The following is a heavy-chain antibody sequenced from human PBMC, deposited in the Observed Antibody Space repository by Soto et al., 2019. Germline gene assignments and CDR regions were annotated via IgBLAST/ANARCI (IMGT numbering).Heavy chain of an antibody. CDR3: AKVSRKGAAIDFDY. Sequence: QVKLVQSGAELKKPGASVKVSCKASGYTFSNYDMNWVRQATGQGPEWIGWVNPNNGDTGDAQKFQGRVTLTTDISTTTAHMERTSRRAEDTAICYSAKVSRKGAAIDFDYWGQGTLITVSS. CDR2: VNPNNGDT. J-gene: IGHJ4*02. D-gene: IGHD3-22*01. CDR1: GYTFSNYD. V-gene: IGHV1-8*01.